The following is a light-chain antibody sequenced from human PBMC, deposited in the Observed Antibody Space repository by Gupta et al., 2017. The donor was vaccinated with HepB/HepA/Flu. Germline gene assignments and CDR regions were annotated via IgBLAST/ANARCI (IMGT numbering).Light chain of an antibody. J-gene: IGLJ2*01. Sequence: QSVLTQPPSVSAAPGQTVSISSPGSSTNIGNNYVSCYQQLPGTAPKLLIYDNDKRPSGIPDRFSGSKSGASVTLGITGLLAGDEADYYGVTWDNGLSSVIFGGGTKLTVL. CDR2: DND. CDR3: VTWDNGLSSVI. V-gene: IGLV1-51*01. CDR1: STNIGNNY.